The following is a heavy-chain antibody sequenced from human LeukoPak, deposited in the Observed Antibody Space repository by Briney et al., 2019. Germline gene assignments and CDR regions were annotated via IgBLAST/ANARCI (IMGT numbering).Heavy chain of an antibody. CDR1: GGSISSYY. V-gene: IGHV4-59*01. Sequence: SETLSLTCTVSGGSISSYYWSWIRQPPGKGLEWIGYIYYSGSTNYNPSLKSRVTISVDTSKNQFSLKLSSVTAADTAVYYCATSQRPWRGGAWYWGQGTLVTVSS. D-gene: IGHD2-21*01. CDR3: ATSQRPWRGGAWY. J-gene: IGHJ4*02. CDR2: IYYSGST.